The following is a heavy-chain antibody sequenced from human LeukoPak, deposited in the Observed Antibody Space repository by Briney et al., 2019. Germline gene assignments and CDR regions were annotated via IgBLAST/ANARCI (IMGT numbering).Heavy chain of an antibody. D-gene: IGHD6-6*01. CDR3: TRDPRHFDS. J-gene: IGHJ5*01. V-gene: IGHV3-11*04. CDR1: GLSFSDSY. Sequence: GGSLRLSCAACGLSFSDSYMTWVRQAPGKGVEWVAYISGSGHDINYSDSVKGRFTISRDNAKNSLYLQMSSLRVEDTAVYCCTRDPRHFDSCGQGTLVTVSS. CDR2: ISGSGHDI.